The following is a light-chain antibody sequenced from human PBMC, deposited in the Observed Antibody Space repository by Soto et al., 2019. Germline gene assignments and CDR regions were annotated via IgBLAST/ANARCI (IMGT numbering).Light chain of an antibody. Sequence: QSALTQPRSVSGSPGQSVTISCTGTSSDVGGYNYVSWYQQHPGKAPKLMIYDVSKRPSGVPDRFSGSKSGNTASLTISGLQAEDEADYYCTSSSSTVVVFGGGTKLTVL. J-gene: IGLJ2*01. CDR1: SSDVGGYNY. V-gene: IGLV2-11*01. CDR3: TSSSSTVVV. CDR2: DVS.